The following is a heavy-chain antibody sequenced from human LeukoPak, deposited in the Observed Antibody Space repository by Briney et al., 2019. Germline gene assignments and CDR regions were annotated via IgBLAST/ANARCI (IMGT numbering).Heavy chain of an antibody. CDR2: IIPIFGTA. Sequence: ASVKVSCNASGGTFSNYAISWVRQAPGQGLEWMGGIIPIFGTANYAQKFQGRVTITADESTSTAYMELSSLRSEDTAVYYCARGPDARYCSSTSCYSNFQHWGQGTLVTVSS. CDR1: GGTFSNYA. V-gene: IGHV1-69*13. D-gene: IGHD2-2*01. J-gene: IGHJ1*01. CDR3: ARGPDARYCSSTSCYSNFQH.